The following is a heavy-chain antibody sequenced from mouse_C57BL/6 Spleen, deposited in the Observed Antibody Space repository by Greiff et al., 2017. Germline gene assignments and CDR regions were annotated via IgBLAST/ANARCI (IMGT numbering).Heavy chain of an antibody. V-gene: IGHV1-26*01. CDR3: ARAGRVIGVLGY. D-gene: IGHD1-1*01. J-gene: IGHJ3*01. CDR1: GYTFTDYY. CDR2: INPNNGGT. Sequence: EVQLQQSGPELVKPGASVKISCKASGYTFTDYYMNWVKQSHGKSLEWIGDINPNNGGTSYNQKFKGKATLTVDKSSSTAYMELRSLTSEDSAVYYCARAGRVIGVLGYWGQGTLVTVSA.